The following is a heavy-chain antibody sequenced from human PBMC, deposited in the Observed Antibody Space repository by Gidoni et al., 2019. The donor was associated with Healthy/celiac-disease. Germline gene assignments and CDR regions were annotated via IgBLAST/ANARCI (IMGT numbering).Heavy chain of an antibody. J-gene: IGHJ3*02. D-gene: IGHD3-22*01. CDR3: ARGGSSGYYYNDAFDI. V-gene: IGHV1-69*01. Sequence: QVQLVQSGAEVKTPGSSVKVSCQASGGTFSSYAISWVRQAPGQGLEWMGGIIPIFGTANYAQKFQGRVTITADESTSTAYMELSSLRSEDTAVYYCARGGSSGYYYNDAFDIWGQGTMVTVSS. CDR2: IIPIFGTA. CDR1: GGTFSSYA.